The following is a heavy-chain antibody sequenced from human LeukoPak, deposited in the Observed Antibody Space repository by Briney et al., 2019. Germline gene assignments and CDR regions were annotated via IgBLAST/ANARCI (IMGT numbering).Heavy chain of an antibody. V-gene: IGHV3-74*01. CDR3: ASVPRGASGTYRDY. Sequence: PGGSLRLSCAASGFTFSSYWMHWVRQAPGKGLVWVSRINSDGSSTNYADSVKGRFTISRDNAKNTLYLQMNSLRGEDTAVYYCASVPRGASGTYRDYWGQGTLVTVSS. CDR2: INSDGSST. D-gene: IGHD1-26*01. CDR1: GFTFSSYW. J-gene: IGHJ4*02.